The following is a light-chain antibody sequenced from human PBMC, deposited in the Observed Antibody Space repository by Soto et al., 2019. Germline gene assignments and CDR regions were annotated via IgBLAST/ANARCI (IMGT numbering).Light chain of an antibody. CDR2: KAS. V-gene: IGKV1-5*03. CDR3: QQYNSYSSWT. Sequence: DLQMTQSPSTLSASVGDRVTITCRASQSISSWLAWYQQKPGKAPKLLIYKASSLESGVPSRFSGSGSGTEFTLTISSLQPDDFATYYCQQYNSYSSWTFDQGTKVEIK. CDR1: QSISSW. J-gene: IGKJ1*01.